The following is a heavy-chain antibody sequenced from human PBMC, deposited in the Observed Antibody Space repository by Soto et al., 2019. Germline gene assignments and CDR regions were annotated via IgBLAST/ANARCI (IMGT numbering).Heavy chain of an antibody. V-gene: IGHV3-23*01. CDR1: GFTFSSYA. D-gene: IGHD4-17*01. Sequence: GGSLRLSCAASGFTFSSYAMSWVRQAPGKGLEWVSAISGSGGSTYYADSVKGRFTISRDNSKNTLYLQMNSLRAEDTAVYYCANTDGDPLGLSPPGDYWGQGTLVTVSS. CDR2: ISGSGGST. CDR3: ANTDGDPLGLSPPGDY. J-gene: IGHJ4*02.